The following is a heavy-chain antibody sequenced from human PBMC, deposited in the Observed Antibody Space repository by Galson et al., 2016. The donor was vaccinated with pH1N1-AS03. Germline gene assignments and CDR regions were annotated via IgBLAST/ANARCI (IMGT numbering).Heavy chain of an antibody. CDR2: INKDGSEK. V-gene: IGHV3-7*01. Sequence: SLRLSCAVGGFTFSSYAMFWVRQAPGKGLEWVANINKDGSEKSYVDSVKGRFTISRDTAKNSVFLQMNSVRVEDRAVYYCARLPRGPWRFDYWGQGTLVTVSS. CDR1: GFTFSSYA. CDR3: ARLPRGPWRFDY. J-gene: IGHJ4*02. D-gene: IGHD3-10*01.